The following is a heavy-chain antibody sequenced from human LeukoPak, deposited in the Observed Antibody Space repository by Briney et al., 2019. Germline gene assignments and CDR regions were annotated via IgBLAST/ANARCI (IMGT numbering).Heavy chain of an antibody. D-gene: IGHD5-12*01. CDR2: ISGSGDST. J-gene: IGHJ6*02. Sequence: GGSLRLSCVASGLTFRRYAMSWVRQAPGKGLEWVSAISGSGDSTYYADSVKGRFTISRDNSRNTLYLQINSLTAEDTAVYYCAKGDSGYDYGYYYGMDVWGHGATVTVSS. CDR1: GLTFRRYA. V-gene: IGHV3-23*01. CDR3: AKGDSGYDYGYYYGMDV.